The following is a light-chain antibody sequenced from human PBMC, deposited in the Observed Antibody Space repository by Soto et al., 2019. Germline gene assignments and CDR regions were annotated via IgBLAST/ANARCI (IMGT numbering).Light chain of an antibody. V-gene: IGLV2-8*01. Sequence: QSVLTQPPSASGSPGQSVTISCTGTSSDVGGYKYVSWYQQHPGKAPKVIIYEGIKRPSGVSNRFSGSNSGSTASLTISGLQAEDEADYYCCSYVGATTYVFGTGTKVTVL. CDR1: SSDVGGYKY. J-gene: IGLJ1*01. CDR2: EGI. CDR3: CSYVGATTYV.